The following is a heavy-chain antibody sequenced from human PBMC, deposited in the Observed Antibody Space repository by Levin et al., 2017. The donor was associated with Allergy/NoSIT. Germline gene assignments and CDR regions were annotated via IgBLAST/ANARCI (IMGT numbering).Heavy chain of an antibody. Sequence: GGSLRLSCAASGFRISDYYMDWVRQAPGKGLEWIGVSRDKDRRYTPEYAASLKGRFTISRDDSAYSISLHIASLKTEDTAVYYGCTVSGGSESWTFIDGGQGILVTVSS. D-gene: IGHD3-10*01. J-gene: IGHJ4*02. CDR3: CTVSGGSESWTFID. CDR1: GFRISDYY. CDR2: SRDKDRRYTP. V-gene: IGHV3-72*01.